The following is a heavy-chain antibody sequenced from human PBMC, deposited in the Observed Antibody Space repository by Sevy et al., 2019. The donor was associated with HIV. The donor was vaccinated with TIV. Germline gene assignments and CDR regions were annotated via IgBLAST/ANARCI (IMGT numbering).Heavy chain of an antibody. CDR2: ISYDGSNK. J-gene: IGHJ6*02. CDR1: GFTFSSYG. Sequence: GGSLRLSCAASGFTFSSYGMHWVRQAPGKGLEWVAVISYDGSNKYYADSVKGRFTISRDNSKNTLYLQMNSLRAEDKAVYYCAKDLVDIVVVPAAIKTYYYGMDVWGQGTTVTVSS. D-gene: IGHD2-2*03. V-gene: IGHV3-30*18. CDR3: AKDLVDIVVVPAAIKTYYYGMDV.